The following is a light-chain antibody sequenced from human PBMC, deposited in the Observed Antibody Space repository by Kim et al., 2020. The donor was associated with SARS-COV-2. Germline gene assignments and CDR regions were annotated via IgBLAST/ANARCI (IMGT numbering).Light chain of an antibody. CDR3: QQYGSSPLT. CDR2: GAS. V-gene: IGKV3-20*01. J-gene: IGKJ4*01. Sequence: SPGEGATLSCRASQSVSRDCLAWYQQKPGQTPRLFIYGASNRATGISDRFSCSGSGTDFTLTISRLEPEDSAVYYCQQYGSSPLTFGGGTKVDI. CDR1: QSVSRDC.